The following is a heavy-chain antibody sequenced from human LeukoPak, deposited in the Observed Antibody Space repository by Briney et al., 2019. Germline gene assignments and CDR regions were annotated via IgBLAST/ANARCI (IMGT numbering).Heavy chain of an antibody. CDR1: GFTFRSYG. J-gene: IGHJ3*02. CDR3: AKPSRVYCSGGSCYGDAFDI. Sequence: GGSLRLSCAASGFTFRSYGMSWVRQAPGKGLEWVAFIRYDGSNKYYADSVKGRFTISRDNSKNTLYLQMNSLRAEDTAVYYCAKPSRVYCSGGSCYGDAFDIWGQGTMVTVSS. CDR2: IRYDGSNK. D-gene: IGHD2-15*01. V-gene: IGHV3-30*02.